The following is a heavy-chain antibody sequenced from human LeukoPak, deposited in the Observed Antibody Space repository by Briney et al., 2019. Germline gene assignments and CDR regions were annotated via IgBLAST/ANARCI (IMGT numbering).Heavy chain of an antibody. J-gene: IGHJ3*02. Sequence: ASVKVSCKVSGYTLTELSMHWVRQAPGKGLEWMGGFDPEDGETNYAQKFQGRVTMTEDTSTDTAYMELSSLRSEDTAVYYCATDLIWFGESSSAFDIWGQGTMVTVSS. CDR2: FDPEDGET. D-gene: IGHD3-10*01. V-gene: IGHV1-24*01. CDR1: GYTLTELS. CDR3: ATDLIWFGESSSAFDI.